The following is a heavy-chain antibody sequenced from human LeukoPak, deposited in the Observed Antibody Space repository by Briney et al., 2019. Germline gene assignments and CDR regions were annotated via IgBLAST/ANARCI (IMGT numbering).Heavy chain of an antibody. CDR1: GGSISSYY. V-gene: IGHV4-59*01. Sequence: SETLSLTCTVSGGSISSYYWSWIRQPPGKGLEWIGYIYYSGSTNYNPSLKSRVTISVDTSKNQFSLKLSSVTAADTAVYYCARAIAARPPHTYYYYGMDVWGRGTTVTVSS. J-gene: IGHJ6*02. D-gene: IGHD6-6*01. CDR2: IYYSGST. CDR3: ARAIAARPPHTYYYYGMDV.